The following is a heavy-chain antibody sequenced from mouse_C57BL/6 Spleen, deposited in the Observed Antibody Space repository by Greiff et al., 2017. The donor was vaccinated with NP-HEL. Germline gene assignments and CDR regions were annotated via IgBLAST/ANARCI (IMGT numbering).Heavy chain of an antibody. CDR3: AREASTGPYFDY. V-gene: IGHV1-50*01. Sequence: QVQLQQSGAELVKPGASVKLSCKASGYTFTSYWMQWVKQRPGQGLEWIGEIDPSDSYTNYNQKFKGKATLTVDTSSSTAYMQLSSLTSEDSAVYYCAREASTGPYFDYWGQGTTLTVSS. CDR1: GYTFTSYW. J-gene: IGHJ2*01. D-gene: IGHD4-1*02. CDR2: IDPSDSYT.